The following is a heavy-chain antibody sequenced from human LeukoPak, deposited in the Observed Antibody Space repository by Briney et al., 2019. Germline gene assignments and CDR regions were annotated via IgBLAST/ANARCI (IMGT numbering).Heavy chain of an antibody. J-gene: IGHJ4*02. CDR3: ARVSGYSGTWYVDY. Sequence: GRSLRLSCVASGFTFKSYGMHWVRQAPGKGLEWVAIIWYDGSNKYYADFVKGRFTNSRDNSKNTLYLQMNSLRADDTAVYYCARVSGYSGTWYVDYWGQGTLVTVSS. D-gene: IGHD6-13*01. CDR1: GFTFKSYG. V-gene: IGHV3-33*01. CDR2: IWYDGSNK.